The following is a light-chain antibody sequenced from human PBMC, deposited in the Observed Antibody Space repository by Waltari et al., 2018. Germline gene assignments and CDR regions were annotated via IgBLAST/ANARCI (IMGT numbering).Light chain of an antibody. CDR1: ALAXXX. J-gene: IGLJ3*02. CDR3: QSADSSGTYWV. CDR2: KDN. Sequence: SYELTQPPSVSVSPGQTARITCPGDALAXXXXXXQQQEPGQAPVVVIFKDNERPSGIPERFSGSTSGTKVTLTISGVQAEDEADYYCQSADSSGTYWVFGGGTQLTVL. V-gene: IGLV3-25*03.